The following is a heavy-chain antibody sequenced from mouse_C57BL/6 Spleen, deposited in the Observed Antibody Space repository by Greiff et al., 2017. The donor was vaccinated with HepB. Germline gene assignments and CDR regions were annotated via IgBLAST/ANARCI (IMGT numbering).Heavy chain of an antibody. D-gene: IGHD1-1*01. CDR2: ISSGSSTI. Sequence: EVMLVESGGGLVKPGGSLKLSCAASGFTFSDYGMHWVRQAPEKGLEWVAYISSGSSTIYYADTVKGRFTISRDNAKNTLFLQMTSLRSEDTAMYYGARLGYYDGAMDYWGQGTSVTVSS. CDR1: GFTFSDYG. J-gene: IGHJ4*01. CDR3: ARLGYYDGAMDY. V-gene: IGHV5-17*01.